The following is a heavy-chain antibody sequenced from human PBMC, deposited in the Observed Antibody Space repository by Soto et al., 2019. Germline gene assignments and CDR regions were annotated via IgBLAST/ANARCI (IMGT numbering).Heavy chain of an antibody. CDR2: IYYSGST. D-gene: IGHD6-13*01. J-gene: IGHJ4*02. V-gene: IGHV4-30-4*01. CDR1: GGSISRGDYY. Sequence: SETLSLTCTVSGGSISRGDYYWSWIRPPPGKGLEWIGYIYYSGSTYYHPSLKSRVTISVDTSKNQFSHKLSSVTAADTAVYYCARVRSSSWYVDYWGQVTLVTVSS. CDR3: ARVRSSSWYVDY.